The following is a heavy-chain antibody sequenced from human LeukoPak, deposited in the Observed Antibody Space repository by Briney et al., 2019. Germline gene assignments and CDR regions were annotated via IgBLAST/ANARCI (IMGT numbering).Heavy chain of an antibody. J-gene: IGHJ4*02. D-gene: IGHD2/OR15-2a*01. V-gene: IGHV3-30-3*01. CDR1: GLTFSSHA. CDR3: VSFYETY. CDR2: ISYDGSNK. Sequence: GGSLRLSCAASGLTFSSHAMHWVRQAPGKGLEWVAVISYDGSNKYYADSVKGRFTISRDNSKNTLYLQMNNLRAEDTAVYYCVSFYETYWGRGTLVTVSS.